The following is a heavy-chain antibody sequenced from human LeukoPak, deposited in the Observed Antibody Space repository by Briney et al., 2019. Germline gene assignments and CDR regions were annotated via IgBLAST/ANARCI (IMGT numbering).Heavy chain of an antibody. D-gene: IGHD4-17*01. CDR1: GFTFSSYS. J-gene: IGHJ4*02. V-gene: IGHV3-48*04. CDR3: ARANDYGDYHQDY. Sequence: GGSLRLSCAASGFTFSSYSMNWVRQAPGKGLEWVSYISSSSSTIYYADSVKGRFTISRDSAKNSLYLQMNSLRAEDTAVYYCARANDYGDYHQDYWGQGTLVTVSS. CDR2: ISSSSSTI.